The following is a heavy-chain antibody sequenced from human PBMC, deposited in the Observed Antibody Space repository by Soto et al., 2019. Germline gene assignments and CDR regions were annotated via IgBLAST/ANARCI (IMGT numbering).Heavy chain of an antibody. CDR3: AREGCSGGSCYLFH. V-gene: IGHV1-69*01. J-gene: IGHJ4*02. Sequence: QVQLVQSGAEVKKPGSSVKVSCKASGGTFSSYAISWVRQAPGQGLEWMGGIIPIFGTANYAQKFQGRVTITADESTSTDYMELSSLRSEDTAVYYCAREGCSGGSCYLFHWGQGTLVTVSS. CDR2: IIPIFGTA. CDR1: GGTFSSYA. D-gene: IGHD2-15*01.